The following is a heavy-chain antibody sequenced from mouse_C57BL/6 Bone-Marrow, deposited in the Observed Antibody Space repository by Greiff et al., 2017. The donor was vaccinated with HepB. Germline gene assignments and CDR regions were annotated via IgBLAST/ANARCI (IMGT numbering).Heavy chain of an antibody. D-gene: IGHD1-1*01. CDR3: ARGGLYYYGSSPWFAY. Sequence: LEESGAELARPGASVKLSCKASGYTFTSYGISWVKQRTGQGLEWIGEIYPRSGNTYYNEKFKGKATLTADKSSSTAYMELRSLTSEDSAVYFCARGGLYYYGSSPWFAYWGQGTLVTVSA. CDR2: IYPRSGNT. CDR1: GYTFTSYG. J-gene: IGHJ3*01. V-gene: IGHV1-81*01.